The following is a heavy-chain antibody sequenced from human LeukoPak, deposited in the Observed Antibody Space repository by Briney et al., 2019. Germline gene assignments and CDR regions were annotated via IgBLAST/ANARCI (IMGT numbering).Heavy chain of an antibody. CDR3: ARAYDSSAYYDY. D-gene: IGHD3-22*01. Sequence: PGGSLSLSCAVSGFTLSIYWVYWVRHAPERGLVCVSRIKSDGSNTRYADSVKGRFTITRNNAKNTLYLQMNSLSAEDTAVYYCARAYDSSAYYDYWGQGTLVTVSS. CDR2: IKSDGSNT. CDR1: GFTLSIYW. V-gene: IGHV3-74*01. J-gene: IGHJ4*02.